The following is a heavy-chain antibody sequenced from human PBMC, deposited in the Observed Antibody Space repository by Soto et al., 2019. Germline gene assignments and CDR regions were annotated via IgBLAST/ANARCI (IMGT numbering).Heavy chain of an antibody. CDR3: ARQTPGTYGGYLDS. CDR2: IHYSGST. CDR1: GGSINNYY. V-gene: IGHV4-59*01. J-gene: IGHJ4*02. Sequence: KPSETLSLTCGVSGGSINNYYWSWIRQPPGKGLEWIAYIHYSGSTKYNPSLQSRATISVDTSKNQFSLKLNSVTAEDTAVYFCARQTPGTYGGYLDSWGQGTLVTVSS. D-gene: IGHD4-17*01.